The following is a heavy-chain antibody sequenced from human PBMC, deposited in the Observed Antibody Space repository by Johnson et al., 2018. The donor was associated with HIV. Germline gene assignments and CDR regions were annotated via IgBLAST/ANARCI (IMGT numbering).Heavy chain of an antibody. CDR2: IRSKANNYAT. V-gene: IGHV3-73*01. CDR1: GFTFSNAW. D-gene: IGHD6-6*01. Sequence: VQLVESGGGLVKPGGSLRLSCAASGFTFSNAWMSWVRQAPGKGLEWVGHIRSKANNYATAYAAPVKGRFTISRDDSKNTAYLQMNSLKTEDTAVYYCTRRYSISSRGYDIWGQGTLVTVSS. CDR3: TRRYSISSRGYDI. J-gene: IGHJ3*02.